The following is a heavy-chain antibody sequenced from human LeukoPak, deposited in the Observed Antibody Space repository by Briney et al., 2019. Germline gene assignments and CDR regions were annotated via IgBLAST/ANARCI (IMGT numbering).Heavy chain of an antibody. CDR2: VRSKAYGGTT. V-gene: IGHV3-49*04. CDR1: GFTFGDYA. D-gene: IGHD6-19*01. Sequence: PGRSLRLSCTASGFTFGDYALSWVRQAPGKGLEWVGFVRSKAYGGTTEYAASVKGRFTISRDDSKSTAYLQMNSLKTEDTAVYYCTRDAPTLRGGWCYFDYWGQGTLVTVSS. J-gene: IGHJ4*02. CDR3: TRDAPTLRGGWCYFDY.